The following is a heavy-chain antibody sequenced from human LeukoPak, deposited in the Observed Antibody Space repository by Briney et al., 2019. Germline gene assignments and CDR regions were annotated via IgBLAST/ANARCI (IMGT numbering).Heavy chain of an antibody. Sequence: SGGSLRLSCAASGFTFSSYSMNWVRQAPGKGLEWVSYISTSNSTIYYADSVKGRFTISRNNAKNSLYLQMNSLRAEDTAVYYCARDLTVTTLPYYFDYWGQGTLVTVPS. CDR1: GFTFSSYS. J-gene: IGHJ4*02. CDR2: ISTSNSTI. D-gene: IGHD4-11*01. V-gene: IGHV3-48*01. CDR3: ARDLTVTTLPYYFDY.